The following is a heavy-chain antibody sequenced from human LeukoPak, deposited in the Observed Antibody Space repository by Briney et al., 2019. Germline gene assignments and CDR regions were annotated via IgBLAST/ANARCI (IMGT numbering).Heavy chain of an antibody. CDR2: IIPNSGGT. Sequence: EASVKVSCKASGYTFTGYYMHWVRQAPGQGLEWMGRIIPNSGGTKYAQKFQGRVTMTRDTSITTAYMELSRLRSDDTAVYYCARDRAYGREFDSWGQGTLVTVSS. D-gene: IGHD4-17*01. CDR1: GYTFTGYY. V-gene: IGHV1-2*06. CDR3: ARDRAYGREFDS. J-gene: IGHJ4*02.